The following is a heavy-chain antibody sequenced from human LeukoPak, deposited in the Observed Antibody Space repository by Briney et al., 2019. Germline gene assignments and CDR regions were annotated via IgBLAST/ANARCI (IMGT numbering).Heavy chain of an antibody. Sequence: GGSLRLSCAASGFTVSSNYMSWVRQAPGKGLEWVSVIYSGGSTYYADSVKGRFTISRDNSKNTLYLQMNSLRAEVTAVYYCARDPDDSSGYYHWGQGTLVTVSS. CDR1: GFTVSSNY. D-gene: IGHD3-22*01. V-gene: IGHV3-66*01. CDR3: ARDPDDSSGYYH. CDR2: IYSGGST. J-gene: IGHJ4*02.